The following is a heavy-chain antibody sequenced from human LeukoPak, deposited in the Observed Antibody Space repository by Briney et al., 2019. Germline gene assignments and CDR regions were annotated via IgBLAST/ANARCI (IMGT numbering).Heavy chain of an antibody. Sequence: GASVKLSCKASGYTFTNYGITWMRQAPGQGLEWRGWFNTYNGNTNYAQKLQARVAITTDTSTSTAYMALRSLRSDAPAVFYFASESVDGEGDAVAYWGQGALVTVSS. J-gene: IGHJ4*02. D-gene: IGHD2-21*02. CDR2: FNTYNGNT. V-gene: IGHV1-18*01. CDR3: ASESVDGEGDAVAY. CDR1: GYTFTNYG.